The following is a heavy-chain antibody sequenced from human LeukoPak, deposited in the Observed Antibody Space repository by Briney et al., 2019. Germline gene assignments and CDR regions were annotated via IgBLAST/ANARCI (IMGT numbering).Heavy chain of an antibody. Sequence: SETLSLTCAVYGGSFSGYYWSWIRQPPGKGLEWIGEINHSGSTNYNPSLKSRVTISVDTSKNQFSLKLSSVTAADTAVYYCARASVVPAVSAFDIWGQGTMVTVSS. D-gene: IGHD2-2*01. J-gene: IGHJ3*02. CDR3: ARASVVPAVSAFDI. CDR1: GGSFSGYY. CDR2: INHSGST. V-gene: IGHV4-34*01.